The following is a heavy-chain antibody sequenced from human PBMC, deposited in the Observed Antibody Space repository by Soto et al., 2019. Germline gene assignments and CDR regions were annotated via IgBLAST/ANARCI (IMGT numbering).Heavy chain of an antibody. CDR3: ARAADNNYGETYYYGMDV. D-gene: IGHD4-4*01. V-gene: IGHV3-30*03. Sequence: QGQLVESGGGVVQPGRSLRLSCAASGFTFMDYGMNWVRQAPGKGLEWVAIISYDGGNQYYADAVKGRFTVARANSRNRLFVQMNSLRAEDAALYYCARAADNNYGETYYYGMDVCGQGTTVTVFS. J-gene: IGHJ6*02. CDR2: ISYDGGNQ. CDR1: GFTFMDYG.